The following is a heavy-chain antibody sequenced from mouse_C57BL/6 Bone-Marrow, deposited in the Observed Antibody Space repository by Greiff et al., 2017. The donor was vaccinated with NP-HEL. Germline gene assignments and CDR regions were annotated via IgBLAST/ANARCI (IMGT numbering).Heavy chain of an antibody. J-gene: IGHJ4*01. CDR3: ARGLLWLRRRDYYAMDY. D-gene: IGHD2-2*01. CDR2: IHPNRGST. V-gene: IGHV1-64*01. Sequence: VQLKQPGAELVKPGASVKLSCKASGYTFTSYWMHWVKQRPGQGLEWIGMIHPNRGSTNYNEKFKSKATLTVDKSSSTAYMQLSSLTSEDSAVYYCARGLLWLRRRDYYAMDYWGQGTSVTVSS. CDR1: GYTFTSYW.